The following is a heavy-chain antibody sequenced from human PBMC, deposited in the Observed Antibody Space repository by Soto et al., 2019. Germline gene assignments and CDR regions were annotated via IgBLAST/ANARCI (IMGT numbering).Heavy chain of an antibody. CDR2: ISAYNGNT. J-gene: IGHJ6*02. D-gene: IGHD5-12*01. Sequence: GASVKVSCKASGYTFTSYGISWVRQAPGQGLEWMGWISAYNGNTNYAQKLQGRVTMTTDTSTSTAYRELRSLRSDDTAVYYCATKMKWLRAPHYYYGMDVWGQGTRVTVSS. V-gene: IGHV1-18*01. CDR3: ATKMKWLRAPHYYYGMDV. CDR1: GYTFTSYG.